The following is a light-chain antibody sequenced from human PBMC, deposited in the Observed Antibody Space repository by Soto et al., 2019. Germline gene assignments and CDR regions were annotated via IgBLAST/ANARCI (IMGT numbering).Light chain of an antibody. CDR3: QQSYSTPST. Sequence: EIVLTQSPATLSLSPGERAPLSCRASQSVSSYLAWYPQNPGQAPRLLIYDASNRATGIPARFSGSGSGTDFTLTISSLQPEDFATYYCQQSYSTPSTFGGGTKVDIK. CDR2: DAS. V-gene: IGKV3-11*01. J-gene: IGKJ4*01. CDR1: QSVSSY.